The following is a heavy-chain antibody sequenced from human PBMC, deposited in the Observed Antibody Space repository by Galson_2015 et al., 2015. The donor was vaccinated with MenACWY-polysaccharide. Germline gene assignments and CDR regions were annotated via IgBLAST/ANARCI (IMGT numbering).Heavy chain of an antibody. J-gene: IGHJ3*02. CDR2: IQYDAVYK. D-gene: IGHD3-10*02. CDR1: TVTFRVSG. V-gene: IGHV3-33*01. Sequence: SLRLSCAASTVTFRVSGMHWVRQAPGKGLEWVAVIQYDAVYKQYLDSVKGRFSVSRDNSKSTLYLEMNNLRAEDTALYYCAREGSRIVFHAFDTWGQGTMVIVSS. CDR3: AREGSRIVFHAFDT.